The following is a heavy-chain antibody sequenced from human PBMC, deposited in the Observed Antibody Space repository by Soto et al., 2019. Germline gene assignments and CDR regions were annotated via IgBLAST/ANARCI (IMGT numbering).Heavy chain of an antibody. J-gene: IGHJ5*02. CDR3: ARDTVTTPWWFDP. CDR2: ISAYNGNT. V-gene: IGHV1-18*04. D-gene: IGHD4-17*01. Sequence: VASVKVSCKASGYTFTSYGISWVRQAPGQGLEWMGWISAYNGNTNYAQKLQGRVTMTTDTSTSTAYMELRSLRSNDTAVYYCARDTVTTPWWFDPWGQGTLVTVSS. CDR1: GYTFTSYG.